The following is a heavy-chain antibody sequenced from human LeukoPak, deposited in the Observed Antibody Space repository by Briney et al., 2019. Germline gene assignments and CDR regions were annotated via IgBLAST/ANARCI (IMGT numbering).Heavy chain of an antibody. Sequence: ASVKVSCKASGYTFTSYGISWVRQAPGQGLEWMGWISAYNGNTNYAQKLQGRVTMTTDTSTSTAYMELRSLRSDDTAVYYCARECTMVRGVPHPYDYWGQGTLVTVSS. V-gene: IGHV1-18*01. D-gene: IGHD3-10*01. CDR3: ARECTMVRGVPHPYDY. CDR2: ISAYNGNT. J-gene: IGHJ4*02. CDR1: GYTFTSYG.